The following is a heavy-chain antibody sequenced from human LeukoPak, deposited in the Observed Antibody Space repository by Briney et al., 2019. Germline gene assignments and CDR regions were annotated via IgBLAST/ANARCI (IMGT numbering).Heavy chain of an antibody. Sequence: PSETLSLTCTVSGGSISSSSYYWGWLRQPPGKGLEWIGSIYYSGSTYYNPSLKSRVTISVDTSKNQFSLKLSSVTAADTAVYYCARLTPHAAIAARPLPYYYYYMDVWGKGTTVTVSS. J-gene: IGHJ6*03. CDR2: IYYSGST. D-gene: IGHD6-6*01. CDR3: ARLTPHAAIAARPLPYYYYYMDV. CDR1: GGSISSSSYY. V-gene: IGHV4-39*07.